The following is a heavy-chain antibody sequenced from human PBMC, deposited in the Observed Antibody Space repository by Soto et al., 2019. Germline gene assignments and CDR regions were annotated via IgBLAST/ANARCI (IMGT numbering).Heavy chain of an antibody. CDR1: GGSISSGGYY. V-gene: IGHV4-31*03. CDR3: ARDRSSTSYFDY. D-gene: IGHD2-2*01. Sequence: PSETLSLTCTVSGGSISSGGYYWSWIRQHPGKGLEWIGYIYYSGSTYYNPSLKSRVTISVDTSKNQFSLKLSSVTAADTAAYYCARDRSSTSYFDYWGQGTLVTVSS. CDR2: IYYSGST. J-gene: IGHJ4*02.